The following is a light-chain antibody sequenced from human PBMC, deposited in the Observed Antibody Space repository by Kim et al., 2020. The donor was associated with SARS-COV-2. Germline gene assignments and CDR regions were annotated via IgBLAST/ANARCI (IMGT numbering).Light chain of an antibody. CDR2: AAS. Sequence: AIQMTQSPSSLSASVGDRVTITCRASQGIGNDLGWYQQKPGKAPELLIYAASSLQSGVPSRFSGSGSGTHFTLTISSLQPEDFATYFCLKDYSYTRTLGQGTQVE. CDR1: QGIGND. CDR3: LKDYSYTRT. V-gene: IGKV1-6*01. J-gene: IGKJ1*01.